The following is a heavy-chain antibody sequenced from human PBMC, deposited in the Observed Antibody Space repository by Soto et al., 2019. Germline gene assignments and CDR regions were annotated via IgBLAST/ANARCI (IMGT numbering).Heavy chain of an antibody. CDR2: IWYDGSNK. Sequence: QVQLVESGGGVVQPGRSLRLSCAASGFTFSSYGMHWVRQAPGKGLEWVAVIWYDGSNKYYADSVKGRFTISRDNSKNTLYLQMNSRRSEDRAVYYWARDQGGKEAMIVRYWGEGTLVTVSS. D-gene: IGHD3-22*01. CDR3: ARDQGGKEAMIVRY. CDR1: GFTFSSYG. V-gene: IGHV3-33*01. J-gene: IGHJ4*02.